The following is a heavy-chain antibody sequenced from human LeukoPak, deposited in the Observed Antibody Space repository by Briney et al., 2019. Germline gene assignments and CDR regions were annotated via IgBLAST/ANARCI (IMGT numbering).Heavy chain of an antibody. CDR1: GTSTSHFY. Sequence: SETLSLSCTVSGTSTSHFYWNWIRQPPGKGLEWIGYMHNSGSSKHSPSLKSRVTISIDTSKNQFSLQLTSVTAADTAMYFCARSAEWLRNAFDIWGQGTMVSVSS. CDR3: ARSAEWLRNAFDI. J-gene: IGHJ3*02. CDR2: MHNSGSS. V-gene: IGHV4-59*01. D-gene: IGHD5-12*01.